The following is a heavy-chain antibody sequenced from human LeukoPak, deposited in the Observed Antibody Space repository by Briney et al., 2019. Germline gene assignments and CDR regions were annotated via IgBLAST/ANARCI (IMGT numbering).Heavy chain of an antibody. Sequence: SETLSLTCAVHGGSFSGYYWSWIRQPPGKGLEWIGEINHSGSTNYNPSLKSRVTISVDTSKNQFSLKLSSVTAADTAVYYCARVRRFGELLLLDPWGQGTLVTVSS. CDR3: ARVRRFGELLLLDP. J-gene: IGHJ5*02. V-gene: IGHV4-34*01. CDR2: INHSGST. D-gene: IGHD3-10*01. CDR1: GGSFSGYY.